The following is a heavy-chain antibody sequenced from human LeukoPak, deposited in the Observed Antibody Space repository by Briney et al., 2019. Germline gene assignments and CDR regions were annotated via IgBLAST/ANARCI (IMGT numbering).Heavy chain of an antibody. CDR3: ARGGQSFDY. Sequence: GRSLRLSCAASGFTFSSYAMHWVRQAPGKGLEWVAVISYDGSNKYYADSVKGRFTISRDNSKNTLYLQMNSLRAEDTAVYYCARGGQSFDYWGQGTLVTVSS. J-gene: IGHJ4*02. CDR2: ISYDGSNK. CDR1: GFTFSSYA. V-gene: IGHV3-30-3*01.